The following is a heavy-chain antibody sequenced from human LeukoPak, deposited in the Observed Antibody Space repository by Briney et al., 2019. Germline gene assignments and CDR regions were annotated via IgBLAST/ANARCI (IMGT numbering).Heavy chain of an antibody. Sequence: SVKVSCKASGGTFTSYAISWVRQAPGQRLEWMGGIIPIFGTANYAQKFQGRVTITADESTSTAYMELRSLRFEDTAVYYCASERTTVTTYVAFDIWGQGTMVTVSS. D-gene: IGHD4-17*01. CDR2: IIPIFGTA. CDR1: GGTFTSYA. CDR3: ASERTTVTTYVAFDI. J-gene: IGHJ3*02. V-gene: IGHV1-69*13.